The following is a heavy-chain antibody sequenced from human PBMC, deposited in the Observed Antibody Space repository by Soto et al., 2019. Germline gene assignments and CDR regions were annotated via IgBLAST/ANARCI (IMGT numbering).Heavy chain of an antibody. J-gene: IGHJ4*02. V-gene: IGHV3-23*01. Sequence: GGSLGLAFVGSGFAFSLYAMTWGREAPGKGLEWVSGIGGTGARTHYADSVKARFTISRDNSKNTLYLQMNSLRAEDTAVYYCTSTYSSNWYAGNWGQGTLVTVSS. D-gene: IGHD6-13*01. CDR1: GFAFSLYA. CDR2: IGGTGART. CDR3: TSTYSSNWYAGN.